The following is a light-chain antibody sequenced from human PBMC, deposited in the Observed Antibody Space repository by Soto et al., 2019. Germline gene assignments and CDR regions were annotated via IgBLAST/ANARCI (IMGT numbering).Light chain of an antibody. CDR1: QVISSW. V-gene: IGKV1-12*01. Sequence: DVQMTHSQASLSASVGDRVTITCRASQVISSWLVWYQQKPGDAPKHLIYKASTLQSELPSRFSCSQSGTDFTVTISGLQPEDFATYYCHQAITITLTYGRSAEVRIK. CDR3: HQAITITLT. J-gene: IGKJ4*01. CDR2: KAS.